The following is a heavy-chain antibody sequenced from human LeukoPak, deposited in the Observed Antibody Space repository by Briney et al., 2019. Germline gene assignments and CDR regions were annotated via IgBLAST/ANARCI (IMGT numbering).Heavy chain of an antibody. CDR2: ISSSSSYI. CDR1: GFTFSSYS. Sequence: GSLRLSCAASGFTFSSYSMNWVRQAPGKGLEWVSSISSSSSYICYADSVKGRFTISRDNAKNSLYLQMNSLRAEDTAVYYCARGLSTGSYNGGDYWGQGTLVTVSS. CDR3: ARGLSTGSYNGGDY. J-gene: IGHJ4*02. D-gene: IGHD1-26*01. V-gene: IGHV3-21*01.